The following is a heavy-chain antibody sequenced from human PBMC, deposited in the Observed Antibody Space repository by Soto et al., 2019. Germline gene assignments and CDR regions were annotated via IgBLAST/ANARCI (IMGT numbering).Heavy chain of an antibody. CDR1: GGSISSGGYY. CDR2: IYYSGST. D-gene: IGHD5-18*01. CDR3: ARETDTAMVYFFDY. Sequence: QVQLQESGPGLVKPSQTLSLTCTVSGGSISSGGYYWSWIRQHPGKGLEWIGYIYYSGSTYYNPSLKSRVTRSVDTSKNQFSLKLSSVTAADTAVYYCARETDTAMVYFFDYWGQGTLVTVSS. V-gene: IGHV4-31*03. J-gene: IGHJ4*02.